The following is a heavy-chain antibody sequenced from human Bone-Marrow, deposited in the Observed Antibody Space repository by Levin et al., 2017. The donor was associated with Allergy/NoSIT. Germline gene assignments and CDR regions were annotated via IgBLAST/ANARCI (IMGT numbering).Heavy chain of an antibody. J-gene: IGHJ3*02. CDR3: ASLTTAEDDAFDI. CDR1: GGSISSGGYY. CDR2: IYYSGST. Sequence: SCTVSGGSISSGGYYWSWIRQHPGKGLEWIGYIYYSGSTYYNPSLKSRVTISVDTSKNQFSLKLSSVTAADTAVYYCASLTTAEDDAFDIWGQGTMVTVSS. V-gene: IGHV4-31*03. D-gene: IGHD4-17*01.